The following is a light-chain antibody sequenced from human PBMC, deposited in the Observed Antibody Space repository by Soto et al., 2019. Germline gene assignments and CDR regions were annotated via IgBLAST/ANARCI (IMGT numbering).Light chain of an antibody. Sequence: DIQMTQSPSSLSASVGDRVTITCRASQGIRNYLAWYQQKPGKVPKLLVYGASTLQSGVPSRFSGSGSGTDFTLTISSLQPEDVATYYCQSYDGAPLTFGGGTKVEIK. V-gene: IGKV1-27*01. CDR1: QGIRNY. CDR3: QSYDGAPLT. CDR2: GAS. J-gene: IGKJ4*01.